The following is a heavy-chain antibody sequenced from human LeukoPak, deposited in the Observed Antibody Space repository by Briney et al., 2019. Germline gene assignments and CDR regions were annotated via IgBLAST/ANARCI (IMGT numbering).Heavy chain of an antibody. J-gene: IGHJ4*02. CDR2: ISGSGSTI. CDR3: ARDRSTVAAWVDY. D-gene: IGHD4-23*01. CDR1: GFTFSSYE. Sequence: GGSLRLSCAASGFTFSSYEMNWVRQAPGKGLGWVSYISGSGSTIYYADSVKGRFTISRDNAKNSLYLQMNSLRAEDTAVYYCARDRSTVAAWVDYWGQGTLVTVSS. V-gene: IGHV3-48*03.